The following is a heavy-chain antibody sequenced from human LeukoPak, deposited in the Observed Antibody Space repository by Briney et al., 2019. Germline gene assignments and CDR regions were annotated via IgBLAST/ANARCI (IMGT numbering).Heavy chain of an antibody. CDR3: ARDPNSAL. CDR1: GGSISSNY. V-gene: IGHV4-4*07. CDR2: IHDSGNT. D-gene: IGHD4-23*01. Sequence: SETLSLTCTVSGGSISSNYWSWIRQPAGKGLEWIGRIHDSGNTNYNPSLKSRVTMSIDTSKNQFSLKLSSVTAADTAVYYCARDPNSALWGQGTLVTAS. J-gene: IGHJ4*02.